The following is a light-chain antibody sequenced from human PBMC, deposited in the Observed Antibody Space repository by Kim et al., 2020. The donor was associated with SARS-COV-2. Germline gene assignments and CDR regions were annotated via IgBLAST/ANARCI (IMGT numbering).Light chain of an antibody. J-gene: IGLJ3*02. V-gene: IGLV3-19*01. Sequence: SSELTQDPAVSVALGQTVRITCQGDSLRSYYASWXQQKPGQAPVLVIYGKNNRPSGIPDRFSGSSSGNTASLTITGAQAEDEADYYFNSRDRSGNHWVFG. CDR3: NSRDRSGNHWV. CDR1: SLRSYY. CDR2: GKN.